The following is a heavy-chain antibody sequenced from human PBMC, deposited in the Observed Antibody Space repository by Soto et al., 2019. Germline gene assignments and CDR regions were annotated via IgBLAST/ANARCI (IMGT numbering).Heavy chain of an antibody. J-gene: IGHJ6*01. V-gene: IGHV1-69*13. CDR3: AGGLIVVVGGRASTGMDA. D-gene: IGHD3-22*01. CDR2: IIPVFGLV. CDR1: GGTPSNSA. Sequence: SVKVSCKASGGTPSNSAISWVRQAPGQGLEWMGGIIPVFGLVKYAQNFQGRVTITADESTNTAYMELSSLRPEDTAVYYCAGGLIVVVGGRASTGMDAGGKGPRSPSPQ.